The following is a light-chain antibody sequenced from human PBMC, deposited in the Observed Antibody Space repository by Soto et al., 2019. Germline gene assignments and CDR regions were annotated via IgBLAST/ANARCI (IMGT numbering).Light chain of an antibody. CDR3: GSKTRSNTLV. CDR2: EVS. CDR1: SSDVGGYNF. Sequence: QSVLTQPASVSGSLGQSITISCTGTSSDVGGYNFVSWYQQHPGTAPKLMLYEVSNRPSGVSYRFSGSKSGGTASLTISGLQPEDEADYYCGSKTRSNTLVFGGGTKLTVL. V-gene: IGLV2-14*01. J-gene: IGLJ3*02.